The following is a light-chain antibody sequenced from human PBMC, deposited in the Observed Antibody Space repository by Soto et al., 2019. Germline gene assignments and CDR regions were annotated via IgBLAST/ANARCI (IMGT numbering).Light chain of an antibody. CDR3: QHYNSYSEA. CDR2: DAS. V-gene: IGKV3-11*01. Sequence: EIVLTQSPATLSLSPGEAATLSCRASRSVSSYLAWYERKPGQAPRLLIYDASNRPTDIPARFSGRGSGTDFTLTISSLQPDDLATYYCQHYNSYSEAFGQGTKVEI. CDR1: RSVSSY. J-gene: IGKJ1*01.